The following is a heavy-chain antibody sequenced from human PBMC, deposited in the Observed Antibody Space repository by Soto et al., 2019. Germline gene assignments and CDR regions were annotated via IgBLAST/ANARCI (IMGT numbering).Heavy chain of an antibody. D-gene: IGHD3-10*01. CDR1: GFTFDDYA. V-gene: IGHV3-9*01. CDR3: AKDSEGFGELFTDAFDI. J-gene: IGHJ3*02. CDR2: ISWNSGSI. Sequence: GGSLRLSCAASGFTFDDYAMHWVRQAPGKGLEWVSGISWNSGSIGYADSVKGRFTISRDNAKNSLYLQMNSLRAEDTALYYCAKDSEGFGELFTDAFDIWGQGTMVTVSS.